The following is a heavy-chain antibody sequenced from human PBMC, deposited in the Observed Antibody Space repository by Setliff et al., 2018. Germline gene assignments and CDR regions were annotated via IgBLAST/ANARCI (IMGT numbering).Heavy chain of an antibody. V-gene: IGHV3-23*01. J-gene: IGHJ4*02. Sequence: GESLKISCAASGFTFSSYAMSWVRQAPGKGLNWVSAVSGGGDTTFYAASVKGRFTISRDNSKNTVYLQMNSLRAEDTALYYCVKAHYCRSTSCAFDYWGQGALVTV. D-gene: IGHD2-2*01. CDR2: VSGGGDTT. CDR3: VKAHYCRSTSCAFDY. CDR1: GFTFSSYA.